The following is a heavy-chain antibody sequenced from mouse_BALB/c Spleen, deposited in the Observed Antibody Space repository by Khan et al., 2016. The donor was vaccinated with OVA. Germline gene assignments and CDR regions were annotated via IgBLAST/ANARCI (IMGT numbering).Heavy chain of an antibody. V-gene: IGHV2-3*01. Sequence: QMQLEESGPGLVAPSQSLSIRCTVSGLSLTNYGVSWVRQPPGKGLEWLGVIWGDGSTNYHSVLKSRLTINKDNSKSQVFVKLNSLQPDDTATYFCAIIYYGNDWFAYWGQGTLVTVSA. D-gene: IGHD2-1*01. J-gene: IGHJ3*01. CDR2: IWGDGST. CDR3: AIIYYGNDWFAY. CDR1: GLSLTNYG.